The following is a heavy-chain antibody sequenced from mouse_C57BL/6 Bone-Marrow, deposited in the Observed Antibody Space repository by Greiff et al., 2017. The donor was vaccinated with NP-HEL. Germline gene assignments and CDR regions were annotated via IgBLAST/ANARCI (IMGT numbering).Heavy chain of an antibody. J-gene: IGHJ4*01. V-gene: IGHV5-2*01. CDR3: ARHGAQATPYAMDY. CDR1: EYEFPSHD. CDR2: INSDGGST. Sequence: EVNVVESGGGLVQPGESLKLSCESNEYEFPSHDMSWVRKTPEKRLELVAAINSDGGSTYYPDTMERRFIISRDNTKKTLYLQMSSLRSEDTALYYCARHGAQATPYAMDYWGQGTSVTVSS. D-gene: IGHD3-2*02.